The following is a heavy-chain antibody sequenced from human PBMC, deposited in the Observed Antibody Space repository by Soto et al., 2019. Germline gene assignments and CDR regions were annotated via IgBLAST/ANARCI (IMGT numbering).Heavy chain of an antibody. Sequence: QVHLVESGGGVVQPGRSLRLSCAVSGFTVSTYGMHWVRQAPGKGLEWVAVISRDGGTKFYADSVKGRFTTSRDNSRNTLILEMNSLRGDDMAVYYCTGEVASGYWGQGTLVTVSS. J-gene: IGHJ4*02. D-gene: IGHD2-8*02. CDR1: GFTVSTYG. CDR3: TGEVASGY. CDR2: ISRDGGTK. V-gene: IGHV3-30*03.